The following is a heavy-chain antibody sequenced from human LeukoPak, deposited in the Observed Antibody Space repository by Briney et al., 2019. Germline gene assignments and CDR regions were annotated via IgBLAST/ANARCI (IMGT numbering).Heavy chain of an antibody. V-gene: IGHV1-2*02. CDR1: GYTFTGYY. D-gene: IGHD4-11*01. CDR3: ARRYSNYGDYSYYMDV. J-gene: IGHJ6*03. CDR2: INPNSGGT. Sequence: GASVKVSCKASGYTFTGYYMHWVRQAPGQGLEWMGWINPNSGGTNYAQKFQGRVTMTRDTSISTAYMELSRLRSDDTAVYYCARRYSNYGDYSYYMDVWGKGTTVTVSS.